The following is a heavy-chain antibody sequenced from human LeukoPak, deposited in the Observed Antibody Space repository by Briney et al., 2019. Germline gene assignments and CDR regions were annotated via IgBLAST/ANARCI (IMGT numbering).Heavy chain of an antibody. CDR3: ARASFWDPYYFDY. Sequence: SVTVSCKASGGTFSSYAISWVRQAPGQGLEWMGGIIPIFGTANYAQKFQGRVTITADKSTSTAYMELSSLRSEDTAVYYCARASFWDPYYFDYWGQGTLVTVSS. V-gene: IGHV1-69*06. D-gene: IGHD1-26*01. J-gene: IGHJ4*02. CDR1: GGTFSSYA. CDR2: IIPIFGTA.